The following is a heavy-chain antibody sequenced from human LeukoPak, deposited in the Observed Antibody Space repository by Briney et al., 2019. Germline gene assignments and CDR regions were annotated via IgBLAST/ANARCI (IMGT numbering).Heavy chain of an antibody. CDR3: ARDPYYDRAFDI. J-gene: IGHJ3*02. Sequence: GGSLRLSCAASGFTFSSFSMNWVRQAPGKGLEWVSYIRSGGTNTDYTGSVKGRFTISRDNAKNSLYLQMNSLRAEDTAVYYCARDPYYDRAFDIWGQGTMVTVSS. CDR1: GFTFSSFS. CDR2: IRSGGTNT. D-gene: IGHD3-22*01. V-gene: IGHV3-48*04.